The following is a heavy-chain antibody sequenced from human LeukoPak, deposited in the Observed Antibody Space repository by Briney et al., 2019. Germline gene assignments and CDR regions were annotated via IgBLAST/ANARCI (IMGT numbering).Heavy chain of an antibody. D-gene: IGHD2-2*01. CDR1: GGTFSSYA. CDR2: IIPVFGTA. J-gene: IGHJ5*02. CDR3: ARALVVPAEGWFDP. V-gene: IGHV1-69*13. Sequence: SVKVSCKASGGTFSSYAISWVRQAAGQGLEWMGGIIPVFGTANYAQKFQGRVTITADESTSTAYMELSSLRSEDTAVYYCARALVVPAEGWFDPWGQGTLVTVSS.